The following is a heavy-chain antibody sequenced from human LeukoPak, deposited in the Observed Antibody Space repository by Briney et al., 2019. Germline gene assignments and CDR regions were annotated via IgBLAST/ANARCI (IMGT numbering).Heavy chain of an antibody. J-gene: IGHJ3*01. CDR1: GFTFSGYA. CDR3: ARSGFVSGAGAFDL. D-gene: IGHD2-8*02. V-gene: IGHV3-23*01. Sequence: GGSLRLSCAASGFTFSGYAMHWVRQAPGKGLEWVAAVSGSGDTTDYADSVKGRFTISRDNSKNTLFLQMSSLRAEDTAVYYCARSGFVSGAGAFDLWGQGTMVTVSP. CDR2: VSGSGDTT.